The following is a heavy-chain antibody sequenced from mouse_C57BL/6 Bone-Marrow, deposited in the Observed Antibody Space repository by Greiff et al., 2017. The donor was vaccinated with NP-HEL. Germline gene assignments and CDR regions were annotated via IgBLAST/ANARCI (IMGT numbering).Heavy chain of an antibody. D-gene: IGHD2-10*02. CDR1: GFSFNTYA. V-gene: IGHV10-1*01. CDR3: VRYGFYAMDY. Sequence: EVKLVESGGGLVQPKGSLKLSCAASGFSFNTYAMNWVRQAPGKGLEWVARIRSKSNNYATYYADSVKDRFTISRDDSESMLYLQMNNLKTEDTAMYYCVRYGFYAMDYWGQGTSVTVSS. CDR2: IRSKSNNYAT. J-gene: IGHJ4*01.